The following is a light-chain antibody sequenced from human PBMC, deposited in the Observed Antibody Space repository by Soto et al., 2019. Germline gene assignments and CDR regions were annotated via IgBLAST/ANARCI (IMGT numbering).Light chain of an antibody. CDR1: QSITNY. J-gene: IGKJ3*01. V-gene: IGKV1-39*01. CDR2: AAS. Sequence: DIQMTQSPSSLSASVGDGVTITCRASQSITNYLNWYQQKPGKAPKLLFYAASSLQSGVPSRFSGSRSGTDFTLTISSLQPEDFATYYCQQSYSTPFTFGPGTKVDIK. CDR3: QQSYSTPFT.